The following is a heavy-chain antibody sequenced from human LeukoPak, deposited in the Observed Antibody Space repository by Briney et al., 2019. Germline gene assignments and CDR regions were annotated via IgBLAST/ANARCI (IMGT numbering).Heavy chain of an antibody. CDR1: GGSISSSNYY. J-gene: IGHJ4*02. V-gene: IGHV4-39*01. Sequence: PSETLSLTCSVSGGSISSSNYYWGWIRQPPGKGLEWIGCIYYSGSTYYNPSLKSRVTISVDTSKNQFSLKLSSVTAADTAVYYCARGGVLMVYAIGITMVRGVPFDYWGQGTLVTVSS. D-gene: IGHD2-8*01. CDR3: ARGGVLMVYAIGITMVRGVPFDY. CDR2: IYYSGST.